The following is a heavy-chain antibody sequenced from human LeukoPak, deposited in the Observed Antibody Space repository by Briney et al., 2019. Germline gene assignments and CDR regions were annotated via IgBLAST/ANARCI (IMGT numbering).Heavy chain of an antibody. D-gene: IGHD5-12*01. CDR3: ARDSGHGMDV. J-gene: IGHJ6*02. Sequence: GGSLRLSCAASGFAFSRFWMHWVRQAPGTGLVWVSRVNFDGNSTTYADSVRGRFTISRDNAKNTLFLQMNSLRAEDTAVYYCARDSGHGMDVWGQGTTVAVSS. CDR2: VNFDGNST. V-gene: IGHV3-74*01. CDR1: GFAFSRFW.